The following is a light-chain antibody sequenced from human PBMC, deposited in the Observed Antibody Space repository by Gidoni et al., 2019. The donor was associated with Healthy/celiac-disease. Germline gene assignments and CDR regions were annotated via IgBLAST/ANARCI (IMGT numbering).Light chain of an antibody. CDR2: DAS. Sequence: DIQMTQSPSTLSASVGDRVTITCRASQSISSWLAWYQQKPGKAPKLLIYDASSLESGVPSRFSGSGSGTEFTSTISSLQPDDFATYYCQQYNSFPLTFGPGTKVDIK. CDR1: QSISSW. CDR3: QQYNSFPLT. V-gene: IGKV1-5*01. J-gene: IGKJ3*01.